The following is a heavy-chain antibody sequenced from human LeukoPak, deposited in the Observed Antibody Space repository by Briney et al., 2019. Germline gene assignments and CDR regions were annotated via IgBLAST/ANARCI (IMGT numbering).Heavy chain of an antibody. D-gene: IGHD6-19*01. CDR3: AKEVEGAGTKYYFDY. V-gene: IGHV3-30*02. Sequence: QPGGSLRLSCAASGFTFSSYCMHWVRQAPGKGLEWVAFIRYDGSNKYYAVSVKGRFTISRDNSKNTLYLQMNSLRAEDTAVYYCAKEVEGAGTKYYFDYWGQGTLVTVSS. CDR2: IRYDGSNK. J-gene: IGHJ4*02. CDR1: GFTFSSYC.